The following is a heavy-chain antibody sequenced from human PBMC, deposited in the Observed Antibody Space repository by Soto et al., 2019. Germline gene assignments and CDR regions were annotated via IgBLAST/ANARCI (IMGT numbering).Heavy chain of an antibody. V-gene: IGHV1-69*01. CDR3: ASSGYSCSSVGYYYGMDV. Sequence: QVQLVQSGAEVKKPGSSVKVSCKASGGTFSSYAISWVRQAPGQGLEWMGGIIPIFGTANYAQKFQGRVTITADESTITAYMELSSLRSEDTAVYYCASSGYSCSSVGYYYGMDVWGQGTTVTVSS. D-gene: IGHD6-13*01. J-gene: IGHJ6*02. CDR1: GGTFSSYA. CDR2: IIPIFGTA.